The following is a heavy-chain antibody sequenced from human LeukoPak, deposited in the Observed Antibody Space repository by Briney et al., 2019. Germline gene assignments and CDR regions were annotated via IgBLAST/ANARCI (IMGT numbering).Heavy chain of an antibody. V-gene: IGHV4-34*01. CDR1: GGSFSGYY. D-gene: IGHD1-1*01. J-gene: IGHJ4*02. Sequence: SETLSLTCAVYGGSFSGYYWNWIRQPPGKGLEWIGEINHSGSTNYNPSLKSRVTISVDTSKNQFSLKLSSVTAADTAVYCCARGLRAGRDDYWGQGTLVTVSS. CDR3: ARGLRAGRDDY. CDR2: INHSGST.